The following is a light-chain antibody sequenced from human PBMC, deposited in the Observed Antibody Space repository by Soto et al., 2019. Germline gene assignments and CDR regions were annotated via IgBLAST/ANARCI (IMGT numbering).Light chain of an antibody. V-gene: IGKV3-20*01. CDR2: DAS. J-gene: IGKJ1*01. CDR3: QQYGGSPWT. Sequence: EVALTQSPGTLSLSPGARATLSCRASQSIANNYLTWYQQKPGQAPRVLIYDASTRAAGIPDRFSGSGSGTDFTLTIRRLEPEDSAVYYCQQYGGSPWTFGQGTKVDIK. CDR1: QSIANNY.